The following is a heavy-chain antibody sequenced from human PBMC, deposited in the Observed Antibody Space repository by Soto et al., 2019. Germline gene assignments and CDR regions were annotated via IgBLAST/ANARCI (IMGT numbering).Heavy chain of an antibody. CDR3: SRDLGIVVVTPVY. V-gene: IGHV3-49*03. J-gene: IGHJ4*02. Sequence: PGGSLRLSCTASGFTFGDYAMSWFRQAPGKGLEWVGFIRSKAYGGTTEYAASVKGRFTISRDDSKSIAYLQMNSLKTEDTAVYYCSRDLGIVVVTPVYWGQGTLVTVPQ. CDR1: GFTFGDYA. CDR2: IRSKAYGGTT. D-gene: IGHD3-22*01.